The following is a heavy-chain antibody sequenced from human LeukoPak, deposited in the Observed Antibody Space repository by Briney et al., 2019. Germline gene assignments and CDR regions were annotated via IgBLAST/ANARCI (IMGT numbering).Heavy chain of an antibody. CDR2: ISGGGGNT. CDR1: GFTFRSYA. J-gene: IGHJ4*02. Sequence: GGSLRLSCAASGFTFRSYAMTWVRQAPGKGLEWVSGISGGGGNTNYADSVKGRFTISRDNSRNTLYLQMNSLRAEDTAVYYCAKDYGDYVASHWGQGTLATVSS. D-gene: IGHD4-17*01. CDR3: AKDYGDYVASH. V-gene: IGHV3-23*01.